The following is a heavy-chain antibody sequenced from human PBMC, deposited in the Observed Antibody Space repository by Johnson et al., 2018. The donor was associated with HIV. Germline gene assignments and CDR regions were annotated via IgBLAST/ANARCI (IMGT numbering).Heavy chain of an antibody. CDR2: IRYDGSEK. Sequence: QVQLVESGGGVVQPGRSLRASCAASGFGFSRYVMHWVRQAPGKGLEWVAFIRYDGSEKYYVDSVKGRFTISRDNSKNTLYLQMNSLRAEDTALYYCARGGRAKYAFDIWGQGTMVTVSS. CDR3: ARGGRAKYAFDI. J-gene: IGHJ3*02. V-gene: IGHV3-30*02. D-gene: IGHD3-16*01. CDR1: GFGFSRYV.